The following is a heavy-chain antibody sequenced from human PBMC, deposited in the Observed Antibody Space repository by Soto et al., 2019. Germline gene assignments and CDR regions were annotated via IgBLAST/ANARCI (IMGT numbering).Heavy chain of an antibody. CDR2: IYYSGST. CDR3: ARDLREWELDAFDI. D-gene: IGHD1-26*01. Sequence: SETLSLTCTVSGGSISSYYWSWIRQPPGKGLEWIGYIYYSGSTNYNPSLKSRVTISVDTSKNQFTLKLSSVTAADTAVYYCARDLREWELDAFDIWGQGTMVTVSS. CDR1: GGSISSYY. J-gene: IGHJ3*02. V-gene: IGHV4-59*01.